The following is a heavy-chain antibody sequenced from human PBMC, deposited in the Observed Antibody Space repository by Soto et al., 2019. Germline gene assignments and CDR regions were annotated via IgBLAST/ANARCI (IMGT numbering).Heavy chain of an antibody. CDR2: ISWNSGSI. CDR1: GFTFDDYA. D-gene: IGHD6-6*01. J-gene: IGHJ3*02. V-gene: IGHV3-9*01. Sequence: GGSLRLSCAASGFTFDDYAMHWVRQAPGKGLEWVSGISWNSGSIGYADSVKGRFTISRDNAKNSLYLQMNSLRAEDTALYYCAKDGEYSSSSSAFDIWGQGTMVPVSS. CDR3: AKDGEYSSSSSAFDI.